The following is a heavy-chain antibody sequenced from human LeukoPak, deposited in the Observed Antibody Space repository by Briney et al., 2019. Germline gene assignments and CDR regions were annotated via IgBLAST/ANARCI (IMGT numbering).Heavy chain of an antibody. V-gene: IGHV3-48*02. J-gene: IGHJ4*02. CDR1: GFTFSSYS. D-gene: IGHD3-10*01. Sequence: GGSLRLSCAASGFTFSSYSMSWVRQAPGKGLEWVSYISSSSSAMYYADSMKGRFTISRDNAKNSLYLQMYNLRDEDTAVYYCARGSGNSFDYWGQGALVTVSS. CDR2: ISSSSSAM. CDR3: ARGSGNSFDY.